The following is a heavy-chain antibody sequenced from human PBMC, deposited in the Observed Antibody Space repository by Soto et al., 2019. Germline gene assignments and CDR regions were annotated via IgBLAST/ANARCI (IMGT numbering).Heavy chain of an antibody. J-gene: IGHJ4*02. D-gene: IGHD3-22*01. Sequence: GGSLRLSCAASGFTFSSYGMHWVRQAPGKGLEWVAVIWYDGSNKYYADSVKGRFTISRDNSKNTLYLQMNSLRAEDTAVYYCARTYYYGSSGYPPFDYWGQGALVTVS. CDR2: IWYDGSNK. V-gene: IGHV3-33*01. CDR1: GFTFSSYG. CDR3: ARTYYYGSSGYPPFDY.